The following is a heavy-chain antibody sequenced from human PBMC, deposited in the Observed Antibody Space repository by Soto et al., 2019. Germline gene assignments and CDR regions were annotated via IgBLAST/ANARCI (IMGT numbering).Heavy chain of an antibody. D-gene: IGHD4-17*01. V-gene: IGHV3-48*02. CDR2: ITTSGTI. CDR3: ARGRDFGDYVPCY. Sequence: PGGSLRLSCAAPGFSFSKYNMYWGRQAPGKGLEWISYITTSGTIYYADSVKGRFTISRDNAKNSLYLQMNGLRDEDTAVYYCARGRDFGDYVPCYWGQGTLVTVSS. CDR1: GFSFSKYN. J-gene: IGHJ4*02.